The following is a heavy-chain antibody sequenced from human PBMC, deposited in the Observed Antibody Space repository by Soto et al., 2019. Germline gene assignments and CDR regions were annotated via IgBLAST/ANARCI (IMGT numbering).Heavy chain of an antibody. CDR3: ARDIASPAGDYFDS. J-gene: IGHJ4*02. CDR2: ISTGGAYM. D-gene: IGHD2-21*01. V-gene: IGHV3-21*06. CDR1: GFTFRNCN. Sequence: EVQLVESGGGLVKAGGSLRLFCTASGFTFRNCNMNLVRQAPGKGLGWVSSISTGGAYMFYADSVKGRFTISIDNAQNALCLPIDSPKAADTAVYYCARDIASPAGDYFDSWGQGTPVTVSS.